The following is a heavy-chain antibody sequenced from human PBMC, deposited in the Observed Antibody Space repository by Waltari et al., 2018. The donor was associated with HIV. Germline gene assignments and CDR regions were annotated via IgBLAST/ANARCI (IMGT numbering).Heavy chain of an antibody. CDR2: IYTSGNT. CDR1: SDSMTNYH. Sequence: QVQLQESGPGLVRPSETLSLTCSVSSDSMTNYHWNWIRQPAGKGLEWIGRIYTSGNTNYDPSLKRRVTMTVDTSKNQLSLKLSSATAADTAVYYCARGRLVGRFFDLWGQGTLVTVSS. V-gene: IGHV4-4*07. CDR3: ARGRLVGRFFDL. D-gene: IGHD3-16*01. J-gene: IGHJ4*02.